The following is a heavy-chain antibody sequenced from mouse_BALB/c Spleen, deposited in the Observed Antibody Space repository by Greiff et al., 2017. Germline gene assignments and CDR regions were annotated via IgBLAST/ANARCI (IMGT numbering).Heavy chain of an antibody. V-gene: IGHV3-2*02. Sequence: EVKLMESGPCLVKPSQSLSLTCTVTGYSITSDYAWNWIRQFPGNKLEWMGYISYSGSTSYNPSLKSRISITRDTSKNQFFLQLNSVTTEDTATYYCARLYDYDAYAMDYWGQGTSVTVSS. CDR3: ARLYDYDAYAMDY. D-gene: IGHD2-4*01. CDR2: ISYSGST. J-gene: IGHJ4*01. CDR1: GYSITSDYA.